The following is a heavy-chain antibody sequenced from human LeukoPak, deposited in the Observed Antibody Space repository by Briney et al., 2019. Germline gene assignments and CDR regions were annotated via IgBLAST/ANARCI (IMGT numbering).Heavy chain of an antibody. CDR2: IGYSSYI. CDR1: GFTFSSYS. J-gene: IGHJ4*02. CDR3: ARGATVITPPLDY. V-gene: IGHV3-21*01. D-gene: IGHD4-23*01. Sequence: GRSLRLSCAASGFTFSSYSMNWVRQAPGKGLEWVSSIGYSSYIYYADSVKGRFTISRDNAKSSLYLQLNSLRAEDTAVYYCARGATVITPPLDYWGQGTLVTVSS.